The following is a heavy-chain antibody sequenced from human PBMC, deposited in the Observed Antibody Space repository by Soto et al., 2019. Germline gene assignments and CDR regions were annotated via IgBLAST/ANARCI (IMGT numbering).Heavy chain of an antibody. J-gene: IGHJ5*02. D-gene: IGHD3-22*01. CDR2: IYHSGRT. V-gene: IGHV4-30-4*01. CDR3: ARVPVTANSAYYPNWFDP. Sequence: LSLTCTVCGASISSGDYYWSWIRQPPGKGLEWIGYIYHSGRTYYNPSLKSRVTISVDTSRNQFSLTLSSVAAADTAVYYCARVPVTANSAYYPNWFDPWGQGTLVTGSS. CDR1: GASISSGDYY.